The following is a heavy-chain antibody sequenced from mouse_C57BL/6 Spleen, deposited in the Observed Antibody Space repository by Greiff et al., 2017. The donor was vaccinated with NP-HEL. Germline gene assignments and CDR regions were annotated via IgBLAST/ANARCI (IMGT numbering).Heavy chain of an antibody. CDR3: ARNPDGYYDAMDY. J-gene: IGHJ4*01. Sequence: QVQLKQSGAELVKPGASVKISCKASGYAFSSYWMNWVKQRPGKGLEWIGQIYPGDGDTNYNGKFKGKATLTADKSSSTAYMQLSSLTSEDSAVYFCARNPDGYYDAMDYWGQGTSVTVSS. D-gene: IGHD2-3*01. CDR2: IYPGDGDT. V-gene: IGHV1-80*01. CDR1: GYAFSSYW.